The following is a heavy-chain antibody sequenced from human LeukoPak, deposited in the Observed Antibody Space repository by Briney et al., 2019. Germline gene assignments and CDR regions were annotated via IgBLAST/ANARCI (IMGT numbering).Heavy chain of an antibody. D-gene: IGHD3-22*01. CDR3: ARDANYHVNSDYYDAFDV. Sequence: GGSLRLSCTASDFSFSNYWMTWLRQAPGKGLEWVANIRGDESRKYYLDSVTGRFTISRDNAKNSLYLQMNSLRAEDTAVYYCARDANYHVNSDYYDAFDVWGQGTMVTVSS. J-gene: IGHJ3*01. V-gene: IGHV3-7*01. CDR1: DFSFSNYW. CDR2: IRGDESRK.